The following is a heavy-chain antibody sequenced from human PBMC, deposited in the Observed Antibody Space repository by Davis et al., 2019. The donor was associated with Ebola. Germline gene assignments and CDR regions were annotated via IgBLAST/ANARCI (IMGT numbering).Heavy chain of an antibody. CDR3: ARELAVAYFDY. V-gene: IGHV3-21*01. CDR2: ISSSSSYI. Sequence: GGSLRLSCAASGFTFSSYSMNWVRQAPGKGLEWVSSISSSSSYIYYADSVKGRLPISRDNAKNSLYLQMNSLRAEDTAVYYCARELAVAYFDYWGQGTLVTVSS. J-gene: IGHJ4*02. D-gene: IGHD6-19*01. CDR1: GFTFSSYS.